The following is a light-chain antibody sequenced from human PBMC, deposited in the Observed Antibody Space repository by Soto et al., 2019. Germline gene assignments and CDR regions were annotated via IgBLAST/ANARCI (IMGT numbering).Light chain of an antibody. CDR1: QGIRNF. CDR2: AAY. Sequence: DIQMTQSPSSLSASIGDRVTITCRASQGIRNFLAWFQQKPGKAPKSLIYAAYSLQSGVPTRFSGSGSGTDFNLTISSLQPEDFGTYYCQQYTDHPTFGQGTRLEIK. J-gene: IGKJ5*01. CDR3: QQYTDHPT. V-gene: IGKV1-16*01.